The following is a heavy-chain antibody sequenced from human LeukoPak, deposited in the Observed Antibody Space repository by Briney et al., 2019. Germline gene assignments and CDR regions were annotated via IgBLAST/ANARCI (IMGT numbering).Heavy chain of an antibody. CDR3: ASSGGYCSGGSCYSHY. J-gene: IGHJ4*02. Sequence: SVKVSCKASGGTFSSYAISWVRQAPGQGLEWMGRINPTFGIANYAQKFQGRVTNTAHKSTSTAYMELSSLRSEDTAVYYCASSGGYCSGGSCYSHYWGQGALVTVSS. CDR1: GGTFSSYA. D-gene: IGHD2-15*01. V-gene: IGHV1-69*04. CDR2: INPTFGIA.